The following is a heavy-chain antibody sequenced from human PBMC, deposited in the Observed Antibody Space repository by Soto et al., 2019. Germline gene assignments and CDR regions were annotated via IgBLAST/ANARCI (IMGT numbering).Heavy chain of an antibody. Sequence: QVQLVESGGGVVQPGRSLRLSCAASGFTFSSYGVHWVRQAPGKGLEWVAVIWYDGSNKYYEDSVKGRFTISRDTSKNTLCLQRNSLRSEDTDVYYCAIQGGHGDNYYFDYCGQVTLVPVSS. J-gene: IGHJ4*02. CDR3: AIQGGHGDNYYFDY. CDR2: IWYDGSNK. V-gene: IGHV3-33*01. D-gene: IGHD3-10*01. CDR1: GFTFSSYG.